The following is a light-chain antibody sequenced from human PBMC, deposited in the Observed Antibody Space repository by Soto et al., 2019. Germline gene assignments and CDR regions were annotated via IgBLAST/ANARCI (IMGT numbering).Light chain of an antibody. CDR1: QSVSSN. V-gene: IGKV3-15*01. Sequence: EILLTQSPATLSVSPGERATLSCRGRQSVSSNLAWHQQKPGQAPRLLIYGASTRDTGIPARFSGSGSGTEFTLTLSSLQSPDFAVYDGQQYNNWPPVTFGQGTQVDI. J-gene: IGKJ2*01. CDR2: GAS. CDR3: QQYNNWPPVT.